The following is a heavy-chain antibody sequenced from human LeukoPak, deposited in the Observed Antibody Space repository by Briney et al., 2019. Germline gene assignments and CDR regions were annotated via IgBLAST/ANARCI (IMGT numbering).Heavy chain of an antibody. CDR2: ISGYSGNT. J-gene: IGHJ3*01. V-gene: IGHV1-18*01. D-gene: IGHD5-18*01. CDR1: GYIFTSYG. Sequence: ASVKVSCKASGYIFTSYGITWVQQAPGQGLEWMGWISGYSGNTEYPQKFQGRVTVTTDTSTNTAYMELRSLRSDDTAVFYCARGGYIVPGAFDFWGQGTLVTVSS. CDR3: ARGGYIVPGAFDF.